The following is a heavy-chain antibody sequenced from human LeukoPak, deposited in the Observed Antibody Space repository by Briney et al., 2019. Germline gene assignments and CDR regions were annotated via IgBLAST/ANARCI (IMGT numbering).Heavy chain of an antibody. V-gene: IGHV3-48*03. CDR2: ISSSGSTI. J-gene: IGHJ5*02. CDR3: TRTTVTINAFDP. D-gene: IGHD4-17*01. CDR1: GFTFRSYE. Sequence: GGSLRLSCAASGFTFRSYEMYWVRQAPGKGLEWLSYISSSGSTIYYADSVKGRFTISRDNAKNSLYLQMNSLRVEDTAVYYCTRTTVTINAFDPWGQGTLVTVSS.